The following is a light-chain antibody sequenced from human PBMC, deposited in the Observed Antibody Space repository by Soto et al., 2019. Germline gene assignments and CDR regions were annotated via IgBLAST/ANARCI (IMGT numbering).Light chain of an antibody. J-gene: IGKJ2*01. V-gene: IGKV3-20*01. CDR2: GAS. CDR1: QSVSSSY. Sequence: EIVLTQSPGTLSLSPGERATLSCRASQSVSSSYLAWYQQKPGQAPRLLIYGASSRATGIPARFSGSGSGTDFTLTISRLEPEDCAVYYCQQYGSSPVTFGQGTKLEIK. CDR3: QQYGSSPVT.